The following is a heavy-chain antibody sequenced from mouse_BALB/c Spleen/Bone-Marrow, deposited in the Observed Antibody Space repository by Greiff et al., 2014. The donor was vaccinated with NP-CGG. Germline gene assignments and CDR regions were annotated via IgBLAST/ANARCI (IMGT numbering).Heavy chain of an antibody. CDR3: ARRWLPYAMDY. CDR1: GYTFTSYI. Sequence: EVQLVEPGPELVKPGASVKMSCKASGYTFTSYIMHWVKQKPGQGLEWIGYINPYNDGTKYNEKFKGKATLTSDKSSSTAYMELSSLTSEDSAVYYCARRWLPYAMDYWGQGTSVTVSS. J-gene: IGHJ4*01. V-gene: IGHV1-14*01. D-gene: IGHD2-3*01. CDR2: INPYNDGT.